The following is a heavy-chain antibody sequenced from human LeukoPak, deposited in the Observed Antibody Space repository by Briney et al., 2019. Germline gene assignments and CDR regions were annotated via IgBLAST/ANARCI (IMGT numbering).Heavy chain of an antibody. V-gene: IGHV4-34*01. Sequence: PSETLSLTCAVYGGSFSGYYWSWIRQPPGKGLEWIGEINHSGSTNYNPSLKSRVTISVDTSKNQFSLKLSSVTAADTAVYYCASIDPSDYFDYWGQGTLVTVSS. CDR2: INHSGST. CDR3: ASIDPSDYFDY. CDR1: GGSFSGYY. J-gene: IGHJ4*02.